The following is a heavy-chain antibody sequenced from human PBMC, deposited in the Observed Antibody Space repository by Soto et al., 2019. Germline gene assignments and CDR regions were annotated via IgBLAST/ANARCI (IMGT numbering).Heavy chain of an antibody. D-gene: IGHD3-3*01. CDR2: IWYDGSNK. CDR3: ARGLEWLLTRVSVYFDY. J-gene: IGHJ4*02. V-gene: IGHV3-33*01. Sequence: LILSCAASGFTFSSYGMRWVRQAPVKGLEWVAVIWYDGSNKYYADSVKGRFTISRDNSKNTLYLQMNSLRAEDTAVYYCARGLEWLLTRVSVYFDYWGQGTLVTVSS. CDR1: GFTFSSYG.